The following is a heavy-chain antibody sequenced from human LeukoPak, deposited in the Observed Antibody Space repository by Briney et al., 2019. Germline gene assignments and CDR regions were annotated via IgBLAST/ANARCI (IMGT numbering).Heavy chain of an antibody. CDR3: AREGMAMGLARFDY. J-gene: IGHJ4*02. CDR1: GFTFSSYS. CDR2: ISSSSSYI. Sequence: GGSLRLPCAASGFTFSSYSMNWVRQAPGKGLEWVSSISSSSSYIYYADSVKGRFTISRDNAKNSLYLQMNSLRAEDTAVYYCAREGMAMGLARFDYWGQGTLVTVSS. D-gene: IGHD5-24*01. V-gene: IGHV3-21*01.